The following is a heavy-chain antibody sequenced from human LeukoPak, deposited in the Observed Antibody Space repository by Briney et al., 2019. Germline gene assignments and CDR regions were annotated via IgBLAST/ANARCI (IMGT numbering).Heavy chain of an antibody. CDR2: INHSGST. Sequence: KTSETLSLTCAVYGWSFSGYCWSWIRQPPGKGREWMGEINHSGSTNYNPSLKSRVTMSVDTSKNQFSLKLSSVTAADTAVYYCARGASSGITGTTGYYCMDVWGEGTTVTVS. CDR1: GWSFSGYC. J-gene: IGHJ6*01. CDR3: ARGASSGITGTTGYYCMDV. V-gene: IGHV4-34*01. D-gene: IGHD1/OR15-1a*01.